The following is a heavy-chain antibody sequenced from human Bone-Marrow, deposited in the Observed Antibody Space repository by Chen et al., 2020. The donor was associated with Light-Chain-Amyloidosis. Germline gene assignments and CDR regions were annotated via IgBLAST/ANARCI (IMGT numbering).Heavy chain of an antibody. J-gene: IGHJ3*02. CDR3: AKDISYDDILPGYPADAFDI. Sequence: EVQLVESGGGLVKPGGSLRLSCTASGFTFSSYSMNWVRQAPGKGLEWVSSISSFSASIYYADSVKGRFTVSRDNAKNSLFLQMNSLRAEDTAVYYCAKDISYDDILPGYPADAFDIWGQGTMVTVSS. CDR1: GFTFSSYS. D-gene: IGHD3-9*01. V-gene: IGHV3-21*02. CDR2: ISSFSASI.